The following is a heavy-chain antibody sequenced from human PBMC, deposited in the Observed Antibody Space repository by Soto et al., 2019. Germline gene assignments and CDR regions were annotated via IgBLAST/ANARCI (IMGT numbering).Heavy chain of an antibody. D-gene: IGHD6-19*01. CDR1: GYTFTSYD. J-gene: IGHJ4*02. Sequence: QVQLVQSGAEVKKPGASVKVSCKASGYTFTSYDINWVRQASGQGLEWMGWMNPNSGNTGYAQKFQGRVTMTRNTSISTAYMELSSLRSEDTAVYYCASHIAVAEAAFDYWGQGTLVTVSS. CDR3: ASHIAVAEAAFDY. V-gene: IGHV1-8*01. CDR2: MNPNSGNT.